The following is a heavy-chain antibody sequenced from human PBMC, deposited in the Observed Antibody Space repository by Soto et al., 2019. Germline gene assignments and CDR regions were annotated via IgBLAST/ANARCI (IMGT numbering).Heavy chain of an antibody. Sequence: LQVSCKASGYTFTSYYMHWVRQAPGQGLEWMGIINPSGGSTNYAQKFQGRVTMTRDTSTSTVYMELSSLRSEDTAVYYCARESDSSSSGGIFGYWGQGTLVTVSS. CDR1: GYTFTSYY. V-gene: IGHV1-46*01. D-gene: IGHD6-6*01. J-gene: IGHJ4*02. CDR3: ARESDSSSSGGIFGY. CDR2: INPSGGST.